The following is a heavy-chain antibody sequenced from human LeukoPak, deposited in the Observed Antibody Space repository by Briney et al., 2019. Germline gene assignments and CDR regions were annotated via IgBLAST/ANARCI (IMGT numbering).Heavy chain of an antibody. CDR1: GGSISSSSYY. CDR3: AATMVRGERIG. J-gene: IGHJ4*02. CDR2: IYYSGST. Sequence: PSETLSLTCTVSGGSISSSSYYWGWIRQPPGKGLEWIGSIYYSGSTYYNPSLKSRVTISVDTSKNQFSLKLSSVTAADTAVYYCAATMVRGERIGWGQGTLVTVSS. D-gene: IGHD3-10*01. V-gene: IGHV4-39*01.